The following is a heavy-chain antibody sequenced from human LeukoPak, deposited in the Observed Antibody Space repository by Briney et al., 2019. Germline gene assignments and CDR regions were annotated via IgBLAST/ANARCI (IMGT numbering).Heavy chain of an antibody. CDR1: GYTFTSYG. CDR2: ISAYNGNT. D-gene: IGHD3-16*02. CDR3: ARAGEVHVWGSYRYYYFDY. V-gene: IGHV1-18*01. J-gene: IGHJ4*02. Sequence: ASVKVSCKASGYTFTSYGISWVRQAPGQGLEWMGWISAYNGNTNYAQKLQGRVTMATDTSTSTAYMELRSLRSDDTAVYYCARAGEVHVWGSYRYYYFDYWGQGTLVTVSS.